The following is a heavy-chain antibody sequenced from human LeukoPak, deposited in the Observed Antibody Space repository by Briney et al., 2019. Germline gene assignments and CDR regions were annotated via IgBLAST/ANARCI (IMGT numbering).Heavy chain of an antibody. Sequence: SETLSLTCTVSGGSISNYYWSWIRQPPGKGLEWIGYIYYSGSTNYNPSLKSRVTISVDTSKNQFSLKLTSVTAADTAVYYCARRRRNSGSYFDYWGQGTLVTVPS. D-gene: IGHD1-26*01. CDR3: ARRRRNSGSYFDY. J-gene: IGHJ4*02. V-gene: IGHV4-59*08. CDR1: GGSISNYY. CDR2: IYYSGST.